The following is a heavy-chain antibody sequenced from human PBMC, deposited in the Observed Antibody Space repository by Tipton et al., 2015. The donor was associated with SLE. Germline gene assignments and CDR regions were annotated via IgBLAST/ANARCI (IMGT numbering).Heavy chain of an antibody. V-gene: IGHV4-59*11. J-gene: IGHJ6*02. Sequence: TLSLTCTVSGGSISRHSWNWIPQPPGKGLQWIGYLDYTGNTNYSPSLKRRVTMSIDTSKNQFSLRLSSVTAADTAVYYCARSTSRPSSYYFYGLDVWGQGTTVTVSS. D-gene: IGHD6-6*01. CDR2: LDYTGNT. CDR3: ARSTSRPSSYYFYGLDV. CDR1: GGSISRHS.